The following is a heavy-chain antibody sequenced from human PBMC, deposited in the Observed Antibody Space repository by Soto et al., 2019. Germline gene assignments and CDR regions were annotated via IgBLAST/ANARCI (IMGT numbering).Heavy chain of an antibody. CDR3: ARGGWYNDY. Sequence: TETPALTCTVSDGSISRRDYYWSWIRQPPGKGLEWIGYIYYSGGTYYNPSLKSRVTMSVDTSKNQFSLKLTSVSAADTAVYYCARGGWYNDYWGQGSLVTVSS. J-gene: IGHJ4*02. D-gene: IGHD6-19*01. CDR2: IYYSGGT. CDR1: DGSISRRDYY. V-gene: IGHV4-61*08.